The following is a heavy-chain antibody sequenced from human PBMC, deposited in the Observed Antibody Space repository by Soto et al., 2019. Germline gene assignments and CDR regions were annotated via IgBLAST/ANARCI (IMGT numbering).Heavy chain of an antibody. J-gene: IGHJ5*02. D-gene: IGHD2-2*01. CDR1: GGSISSGGYS. Sequence: QLQLQESGSGLVKPSQTLSLTCAVSGGSISSGGYSWSWIRQPPGKGLEWIGYIYHSGSTYYNPFPKRRVTISVNKSQNQFPLKLSSVTAADTAVYYCARVPDRWGQGTLVTVSS. CDR2: IYHSGST. CDR3: ARVPDR. V-gene: IGHV4-30-2*01.